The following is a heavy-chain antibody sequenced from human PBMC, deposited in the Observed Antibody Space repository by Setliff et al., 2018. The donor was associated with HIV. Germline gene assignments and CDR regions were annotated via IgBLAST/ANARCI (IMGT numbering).Heavy chain of an antibody. V-gene: IGHV4-38-2*01. CDR3: ARAAAGNTGPFDL. CDR1: GFTFSSYS. CDR2: LSYSGQT. D-gene: IGHD4-17*01. Sequence: SETLRLSCAASGFTFSSYSMNWIRQPPGKGLEWIGSLSYSGQTFYNPSLKSRVTISIDTSKNQFSLNLNSVTASDTAVYYCARAAAGNTGPFDLWGQGSPVTVSS. J-gene: IGHJ4*02.